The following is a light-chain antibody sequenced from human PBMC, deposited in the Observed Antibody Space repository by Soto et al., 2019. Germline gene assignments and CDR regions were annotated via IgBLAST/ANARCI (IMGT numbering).Light chain of an antibody. J-gene: IGKJ1*01. CDR3: QKYNDYWRT. CDR1: QNIGTW. V-gene: IGKV1-5*03. CDR2: KAS. Sequence: DIQMTQSPSTLSASVGDRVTITCRASQNIGTWLAWYQQKPGKAPSLLIYKASSLESAVPSRFSGSGSGTEFTLTISSLQPDDFATYYCQKYNDYWRTVGQGTKVEMK.